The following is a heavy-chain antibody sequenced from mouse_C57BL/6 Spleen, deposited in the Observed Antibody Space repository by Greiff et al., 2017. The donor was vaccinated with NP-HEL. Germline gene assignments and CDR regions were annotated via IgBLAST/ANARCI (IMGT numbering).Heavy chain of an antibody. Sequence: EVQVVESGPGLVKPSQSLSLTCSVTGYSITSGYYWNWIRQFPGNKLEWMGYISYDGSNNYNPSLKNRISITRDTSKNQFFLKLNSVTTEDTATYYCARETDEGYAMDYWGQGTSVTVSS. CDR1: GYSITSGYY. J-gene: IGHJ4*01. CDR2: ISYDGSN. V-gene: IGHV3-6*01. CDR3: ARETDEGYAMDY.